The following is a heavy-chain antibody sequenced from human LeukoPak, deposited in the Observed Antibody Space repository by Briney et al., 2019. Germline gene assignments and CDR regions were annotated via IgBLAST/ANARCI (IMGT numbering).Heavy chain of an antibody. D-gene: IGHD3-10*01. Sequence: GGSLRLSCAASGFTFSSYSMNWVRQAPGKGLEWVSSISSSSSYIYYADSVKGRFTISRDNAKNSLYLQMNSLRAEDTAVHYCARDPPTYYYGSGRGAFDIWGQGTMVTVSS. CDR1: GFTFSSYS. CDR3: ARDPPTYYYGSGRGAFDI. J-gene: IGHJ3*02. CDR2: ISSSSSYI. V-gene: IGHV3-21*01.